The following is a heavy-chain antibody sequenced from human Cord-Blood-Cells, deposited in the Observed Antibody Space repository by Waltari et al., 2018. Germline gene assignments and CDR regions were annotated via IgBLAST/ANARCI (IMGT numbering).Heavy chain of an antibody. CDR3: ARSRGYSYGDAFDI. CDR1: RGSISSSSYY. D-gene: IGHD5-18*01. Sequence: QLQLQESGPGLVKPSETLSLTCTVSRGSISSSSYYWGWIRQPPGKGLEWIGSIDYSGSTYYNPSLKSRVTISVDTSKNQFSLKLSSVTAADTAVYYCARSRGYSYGDAFDIWGQGTMVTVSS. V-gene: IGHV4-39*01. CDR2: IDYSGST. J-gene: IGHJ3*02.